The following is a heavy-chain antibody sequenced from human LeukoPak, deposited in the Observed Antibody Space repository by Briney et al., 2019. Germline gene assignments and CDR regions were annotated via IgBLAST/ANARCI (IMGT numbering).Heavy chain of an antibody. CDR3: ARRAQDDFWSGYRQTFDI. V-gene: IGHV4-39*01. J-gene: IGHJ3*02. CDR1: GGSISSSSYY. D-gene: IGHD3-3*01. CDR2: IYYSGRT. Sequence: SETLSLTCTVSGGSISSSSYYWGWIRQPPGKGLEWIGSIYYSGRTYYNPSLKSRVTITVDKEKNAFSLKLSSVTAADTAVYYCARRAQDDFWSGYRQTFDIWGQGTMVTVSS.